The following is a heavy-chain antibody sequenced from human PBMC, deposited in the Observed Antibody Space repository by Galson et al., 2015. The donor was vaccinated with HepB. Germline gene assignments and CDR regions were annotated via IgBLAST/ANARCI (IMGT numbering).Heavy chain of an antibody. Sequence: SLRLSCAASGFIFSNYNMNWVRQAPGKGLEWVSSISSSSSYIYYADSLKGRFTISRDNAKNSLYLQMNSLRAEDTAVYYCARERDSSSTLEGEVDYWGQGTLVTVSS. V-gene: IGHV3-21*01. CDR1: GFIFSNYN. CDR2: ISSSSSYI. D-gene: IGHD6-6*01. CDR3: ARERDSSSTLEGEVDY. J-gene: IGHJ4*02.